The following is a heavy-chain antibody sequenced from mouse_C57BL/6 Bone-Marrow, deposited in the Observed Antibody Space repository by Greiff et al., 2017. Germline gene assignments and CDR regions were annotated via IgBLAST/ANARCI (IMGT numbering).Heavy chain of an antibody. J-gene: IGHJ2*01. Sequence: QVHVKQPGAELVKPGASVKMSCKASGYTFTSYWITWVKQRPGQGLEWIGDIYPGSGSTNYNEKFKSKATLTVDTSSSTAYMQLSSLTSEDSAVYYCARYGYYGSTYFDYWGQGTTLTVSS. D-gene: IGHD1-1*01. V-gene: IGHV1-55*01. CDR2: IYPGSGST. CDR1: GYTFTSYW. CDR3: ARYGYYGSTYFDY.